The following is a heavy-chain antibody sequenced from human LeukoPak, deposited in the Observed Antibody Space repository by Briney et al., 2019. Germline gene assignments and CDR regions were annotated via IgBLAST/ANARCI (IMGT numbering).Heavy chain of an antibody. V-gene: IGHV4-59*01. CDR1: GGSISSYY. CDR3: ARGRAYYYGSGSYRFDP. J-gene: IGHJ5*02. D-gene: IGHD3-10*01. CDR2: IYYSGST. Sequence: SETLSLTCTVSGGSISSYYWSWIRQPPGKGLEWIGYIYYSGSTNYNPSLKSRGTISVDTSKNQFSLKLSSVTAAGTAVYYCARGRAYYYGSGSYRFDPWGQGTLVTVSS.